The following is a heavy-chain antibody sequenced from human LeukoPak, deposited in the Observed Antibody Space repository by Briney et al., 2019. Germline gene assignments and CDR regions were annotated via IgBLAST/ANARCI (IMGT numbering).Heavy chain of an antibody. V-gene: IGHV3-48*04. D-gene: IGHD5-18*01. CDR1: GFTSSSYG. Sequence: GGSLRLSCAASGFTSSSYGMSWVRQAPGKGLEWVSHISTSGSIIHYADSVEGRFTISRDNAKNSLYLQMNSLRAEDTALYYCARDATTQVGYVYMDVWGKGTTVTISS. J-gene: IGHJ6*03. CDR2: ISTSGSII. CDR3: ARDATTQVGYVYMDV.